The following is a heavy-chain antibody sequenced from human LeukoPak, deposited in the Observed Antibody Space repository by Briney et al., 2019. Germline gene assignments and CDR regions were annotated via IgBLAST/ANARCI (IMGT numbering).Heavy chain of an antibody. CDR3: ASRSKREYQLLSYYYYMDV. CDR2: IIPILVTA. D-gene: IGHD2-2*01. J-gene: IGHJ6*03. Sequence: SVKVSCKVSGATFNSYNINWVRQAPGQRPEWMGAIIPILVTANYAEDFQGRVTITADESTSTAYMELSSLRSEDTAVYYCASRSKREYQLLSYYYYMDVWGKGTTVTVSS. V-gene: IGHV1-69*13. CDR1: GATFNSYN.